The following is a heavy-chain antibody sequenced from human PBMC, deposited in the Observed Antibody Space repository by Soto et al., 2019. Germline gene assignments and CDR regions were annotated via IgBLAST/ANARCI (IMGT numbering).Heavy chain of an antibody. V-gene: IGHV3-30*18. J-gene: IGHJ2*01. CDR2: VSNDGRSE. D-gene: IGHD1-26*01. Sequence: QVQLVESGGGAVQPGRSLTLSCAASGFRFSAFGMHWVRQAPGKGLEWVEVVSNDGRSEHYADSVKGRFTISRDNSKNTLSLQMNGLRPDDTSLYYCAKTSTDPPSEDSTCRGALRDHGGRGARVIVSS. CDR3: AKTSTDPPSEDSTCRGALRDH. CDR1: GFRFSAFG.